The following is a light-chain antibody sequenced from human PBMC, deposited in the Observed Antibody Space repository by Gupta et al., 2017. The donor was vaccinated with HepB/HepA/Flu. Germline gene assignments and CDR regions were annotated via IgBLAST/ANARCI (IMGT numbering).Light chain of an antibody. J-gene: IGKJ2*01. CDR3: QQSSNWHTYN. CDR2: DAS. Sequence: EIVLTQSPATLSLSPGERATLSCRASQSVSSYLAWYQQKPGQAPRLLIYDASNRATGIPARFSGSGSGTDFSLTIRRLEPEDFAVYYGQQSSNWHTYNFGKGTKLEIK. CDR1: QSVSSY. V-gene: IGKV3-11*01.